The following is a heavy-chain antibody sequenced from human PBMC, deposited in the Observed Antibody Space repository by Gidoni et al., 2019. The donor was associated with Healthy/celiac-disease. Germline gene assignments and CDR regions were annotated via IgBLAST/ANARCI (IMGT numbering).Heavy chain of an antibody. CDR2: IYYSGST. Sequence: QVQLQESGPGLVKPSETLSLTCTVSGGSISSYYWRWIRQPPVKGLEWIGYIYYSGSTNYNPSLKSRVTISVDTSKNQFSLKLSSVTAADTAVYYCARGGYGGNSDPYYYYGMDVWGQGTTVTVSS. D-gene: IGHD2-21*02. V-gene: IGHV4-59*01. CDR3: ARGGYGGNSDPYYYYGMDV. J-gene: IGHJ6*02. CDR1: GGSISSYY.